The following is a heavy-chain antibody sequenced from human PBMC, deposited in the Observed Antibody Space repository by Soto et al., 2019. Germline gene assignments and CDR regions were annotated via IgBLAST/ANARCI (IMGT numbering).Heavy chain of an antibody. CDR2: ISSSSSYI. CDR3: ARGSSSWYNWFDP. V-gene: IGHV3-21*01. Sequence: GGSLRRACAASGFTCSSYSMNWVRHAPGKGLEWVSSISSSSSYIYYADSVKGRFTISRDNAKNSLYLQMNSLRAEDTAVYYCARGSSSWYNWFDPWGQGTLVTVSS. J-gene: IGHJ5*02. CDR1: GFTCSSYS. D-gene: IGHD6-13*01.